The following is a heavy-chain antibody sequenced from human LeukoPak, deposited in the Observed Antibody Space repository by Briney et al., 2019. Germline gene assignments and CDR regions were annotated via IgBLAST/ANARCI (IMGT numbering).Heavy chain of an antibody. CDR3: AKDLTFGDGRWEFVP. CDR2: ILSSGII. J-gene: IGHJ5*02. CDR1: GFSLSGYA. D-gene: IGHD4-17*01. V-gene: IGHV3-23*05. Sequence: PGGSLGLSCVASGFSLSGYAMSWVRQAPGKGPEWVSGILSSGIIYYSDSVKGRFTISRDSSKNTLYLQMNSLRSEDTAIYSCAKDLTFGDGRWEFVPWGQGTLVTVSS.